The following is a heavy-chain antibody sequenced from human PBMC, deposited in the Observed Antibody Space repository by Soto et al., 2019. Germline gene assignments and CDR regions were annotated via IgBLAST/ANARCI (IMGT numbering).Heavy chain of an antibody. D-gene: IGHD3-10*01. CDR1: GGSISSGGYY. Sequence: QVQLQESGPGLVKPSQTLSLTCTVSGGSISSGGYYWSWIRQHPGKGQEWIGYIYYSGSTYYNPSLKSRVTISADTSKNQFSLKLSSVTAADTAVYYCARAGSEGNYYYYGMDVWGQGTTVTVSS. CDR2: IYYSGST. CDR3: ARAGSEGNYYYYGMDV. V-gene: IGHV4-31*03. J-gene: IGHJ6*02.